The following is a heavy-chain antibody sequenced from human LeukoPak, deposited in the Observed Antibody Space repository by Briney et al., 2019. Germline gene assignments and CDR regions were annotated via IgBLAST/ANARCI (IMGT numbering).Heavy chain of an antibody. CDR1: GFTFSSYW. CDR3: ARGAKGYWYFDL. Sequence: GGSLRLSCAASGFTFSSYWMHWVRQAPGKGLVWVSRVNVGGSTYYADSVKGRFTVSRDNAENTLYLQVNSLGDEDTAVYYCARGAKGYWYFDLWGRGTLVTVAS. J-gene: IGHJ2*01. V-gene: IGHV3-74*01. CDR2: VNVGGST.